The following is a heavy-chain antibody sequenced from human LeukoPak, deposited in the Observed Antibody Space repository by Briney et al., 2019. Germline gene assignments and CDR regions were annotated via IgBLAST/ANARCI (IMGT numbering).Heavy chain of an antibody. V-gene: IGHV3-23*01. D-gene: IGHD5-12*01. Sequence: SGGSLRLSCAASGFTFSSYAMSWVRQAPGKGLEWVSAVSGSGGSTYYADSVKGRFTISRDNSKNTLYLQMTSLRAEETAVYYCAKATVATKTYDYWGQGTLVTASS. CDR3: AKATVATKTYDY. J-gene: IGHJ4*02. CDR1: GFTFSSYA. CDR2: VSGSGGST.